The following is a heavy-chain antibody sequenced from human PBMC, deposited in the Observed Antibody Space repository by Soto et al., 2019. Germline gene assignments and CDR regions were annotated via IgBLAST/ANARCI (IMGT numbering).Heavy chain of an antibody. D-gene: IGHD3-16*01. V-gene: IGHV3-33*01. J-gene: IGHJ6*03. CDR2: IWYDGGRD. Sequence: QVQLVESGGGVVQPGRSLRLSCTASGFKFSYYGMHWVRQGPGKGLEWVAVIWYDGGRDYYSDSVEGRFTISRDNFKNTVYLEMNSLRVEDTAVYYCARGTSHFYYYMDVWGEGTTVTVSS. CDR1: GFKFSYYG. CDR3: ARGTSHFYYYMDV.